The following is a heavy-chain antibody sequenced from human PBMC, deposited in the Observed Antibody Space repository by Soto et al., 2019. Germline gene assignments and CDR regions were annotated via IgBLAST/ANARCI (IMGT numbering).Heavy chain of an antibody. CDR3: ARGGQWLVLDYFDY. D-gene: IGHD6-19*01. CDR1: GGSFSGYY. V-gene: IGHV4-34*01. Sequence: SETLSLTCAVYGGSFSGYYWSWIRQPPGKGLEWIGEINHSGSTNYNPSLKSRVTISVDTSKNQFSLKLSSVTAADTAVYYCARGGQWLVLDYFDYWGHGTLVTVSS. J-gene: IGHJ4*01. CDR2: INHSGST.